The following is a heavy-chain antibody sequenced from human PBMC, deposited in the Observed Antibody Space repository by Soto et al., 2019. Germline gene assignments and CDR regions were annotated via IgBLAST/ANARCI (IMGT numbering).Heavy chain of an antibody. CDR1: GGSISSYS. V-gene: IGHV4-59*12. CDR3: AKDLAERYIDY. J-gene: IGHJ4*02. CDR2: IYYSGST. Sequence: SETLSLTCTVSGGSISSYSWTWIRQPPGKGLEWIGYIYYSGSTNYNPSLKSRVTVSVDTSKNHFSLKLSSVTAADTAGYYYAKDLAERYIDYWGQGTLVTVSS.